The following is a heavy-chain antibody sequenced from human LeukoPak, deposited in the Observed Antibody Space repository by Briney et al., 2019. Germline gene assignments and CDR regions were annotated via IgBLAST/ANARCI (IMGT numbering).Heavy chain of an antibody. V-gene: IGHV1-2*02. CDR3: AREADPIAAGWFDP. CDR1: GYTFTGYY. J-gene: IGHJ5*02. D-gene: IGHD6-13*01. CDR2: INPNSGGT. Sequence: ASVKVSCKASGYTFTGYYMHWVRQAPGQGLEWMGWINPNSGGTNYAQKFQGRVTMTRDTSISTAYMELSRLRSDDTAMYYCAREADPIAAGWFDPWGQGTLVTVSS.